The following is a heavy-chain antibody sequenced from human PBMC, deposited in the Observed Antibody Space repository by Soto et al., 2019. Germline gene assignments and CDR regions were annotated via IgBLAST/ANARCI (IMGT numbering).Heavy chain of an antibody. CDR2: INHSGST. CDR1: GGSFSGYY. CDR3: ARSYDYIWGSFGSLNYFDY. V-gene: IGHV4-34*01. J-gene: IGHJ4*02. D-gene: IGHD3-16*01. Sequence: PSETLSLTCAVYGGSFSGYYWSWIRQPPGKGLEWIGEINHSGSTNYNPSLKSRVTISVDTSKNQFSLKLSSVTAADTAVYYCARSYDYIWGSFGSLNYFDYWGQGTLVTVSS.